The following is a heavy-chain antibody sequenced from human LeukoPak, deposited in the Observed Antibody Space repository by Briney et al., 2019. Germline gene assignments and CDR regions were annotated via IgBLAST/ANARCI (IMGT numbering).Heavy chain of an antibody. J-gene: IGHJ6*03. CDR3: ASSLGLVLARRTGYYYMDV. CDR1: GGSIRSYY. V-gene: IGHV4-4*07. D-gene: IGHD3-3*01. Sequence: PSETLSLTCTVSGGSIRSYYWSWIRQPAGKGLEWIGRIYTSGSTNYNPSLKSRVTMSVDTSKNQFSLKLSSVTAADTAVYYCASSLGLVLARRTGYYYMDVWGKGTTVTVSS. CDR2: IYTSGST.